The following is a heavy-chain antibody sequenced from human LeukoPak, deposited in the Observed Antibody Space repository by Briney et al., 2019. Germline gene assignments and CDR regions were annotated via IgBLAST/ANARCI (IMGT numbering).Heavy chain of an antibody. Sequence: PSETLSLTCTVSGGSISSSSYYWGWIRQPPGKGLEWIGSIYYSGSTYYNPSLKSRVTISVDTSKNQFSLNLSSVTAADTAVYYCARLYSGVDYWGQGTLVTVSS. V-gene: IGHV4-39*01. D-gene: IGHD3-10*02. J-gene: IGHJ4*02. CDR1: GGSISSSSYY. CDR2: IYYSGST. CDR3: ARLYSGVDY.